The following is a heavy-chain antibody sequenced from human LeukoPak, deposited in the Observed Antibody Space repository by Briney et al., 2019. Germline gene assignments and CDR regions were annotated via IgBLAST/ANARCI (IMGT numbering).Heavy chain of an antibody. CDR2: ISAYNSNT. D-gene: IGHD3-16*01. V-gene: IGHV1-18*01. Sequence: ASVKVSCKASGYTFTSYGISWVRQAPGQGLEWMGWISAYNSNTNYAQKLQGRVTMTTDTSTSTAYMELRSLRSDDTAVYYCARENMVGTTRSYEDYWGQGTLVTVSS. CDR3: ARENMVGTTRSYEDY. J-gene: IGHJ4*02. CDR1: GYTFTSYG.